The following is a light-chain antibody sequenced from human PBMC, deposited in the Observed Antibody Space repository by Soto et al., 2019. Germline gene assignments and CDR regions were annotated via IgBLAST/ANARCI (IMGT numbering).Light chain of an antibody. CDR2: LGS. CDR3: IQALQTPPIT. J-gene: IGKJ5*01. CDR1: QILLHSNGYNY. V-gene: IGKV2-28*01. Sequence: DVVMTQSPLSLPVTPGEPASISCRSSQILLHSNGYNYLDWYLQKPGQSPQLLIYLGSNRASGVPDRFSGSGSGTDFTLKISRVGAEDVGVYYCIQALQTPPITFGQGTRLEIK.